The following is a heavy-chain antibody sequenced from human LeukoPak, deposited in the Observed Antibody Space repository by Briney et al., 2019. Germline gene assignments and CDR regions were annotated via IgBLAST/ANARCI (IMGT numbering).Heavy chain of an antibody. D-gene: IGHD3-22*01. V-gene: IGHV3-53*01. CDR2: IYTGGNT. CDR1: GFTVDSNY. Sequence: GGSLRLSCAASGFTVDSNYLSWVRQAPGKGLEWVSTIYTGGNTYYAASVKGRFTISRDFPKNTVFLHMNSLRAEDTAMYYCARGDDSGYYDYFDYWGQGALVTVSS. CDR3: ARGDDSGYYDYFDY. J-gene: IGHJ4*02.